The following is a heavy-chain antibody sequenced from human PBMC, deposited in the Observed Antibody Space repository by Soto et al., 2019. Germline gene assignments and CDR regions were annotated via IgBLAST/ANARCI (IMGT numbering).Heavy chain of an antibody. CDR2: ISGDGTRT. D-gene: IGHD2-2*01. CDR1: GFSFSDDW. V-gene: IGHV3-74*01. Sequence: PGGSLRLSCVVSGFSFSDDWMHWVRQAPGKGLVWVSRISGDGTRTNYADFVNGRFTISRDNAKNTLYLQMSSLRVEDTALYYCARRLPAAGAVGNWGQGTLVTVSS. CDR3: ARRLPAAGAVGN. J-gene: IGHJ4*02.